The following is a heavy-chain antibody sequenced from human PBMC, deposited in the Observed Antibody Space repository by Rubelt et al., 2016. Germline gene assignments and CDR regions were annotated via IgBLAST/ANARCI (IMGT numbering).Heavy chain of an antibody. Sequence: EVQLVESGGGLVQPGGSLRLSCAASGFTFNSYGMSWVRQAPGKGLEWVSSISGTGGSTYYADSVKGRFTISRDNSKNTLYLQMNSLRDEDSAVYYCASRTRDYGSAGAYNYWGQGTLVTVSS. CDR2: ISGTGGST. CDR1: GFTFNSYG. V-gene: IGHV3-23*04. D-gene: IGHD3-10*01. J-gene: IGHJ4*02. CDR3: ASRTRDYGSAGAYNY.